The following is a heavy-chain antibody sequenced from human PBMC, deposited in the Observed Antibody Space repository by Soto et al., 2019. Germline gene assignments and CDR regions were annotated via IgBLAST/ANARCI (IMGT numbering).Heavy chain of an antibody. CDR3: VKRIELYYDFWSGYPLDV. CDR1: GFTFSSYA. J-gene: IGHJ6*02. CDR2: ISGSGGST. V-gene: IGHV3-23*01. Sequence: HPGGSLRLSCAASGFTFSSYAMSWVRQAPGKGLEWVSAISGSGGSTYYADSVKGRFTISRDNSKNALYLQMNSLRAEDTAVYYCVKRIELYYDFWSGYPLDVWGQGTTVTVSS. D-gene: IGHD3-3*01.